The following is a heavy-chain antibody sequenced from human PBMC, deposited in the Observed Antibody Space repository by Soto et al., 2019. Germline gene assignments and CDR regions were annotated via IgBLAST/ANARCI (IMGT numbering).Heavy chain of an antibody. Sequence: SETLSLTCTVSGGSISSSSYYWGWIRQPPRKGLEWIGSIYYSGSTYYNPSLKSRVTISVDTSKNQFSLKLSSVTAADTAVYYCARTGWIAAAGRTYYFDYWGQGTLVTVSS. CDR3: ARTGWIAAAGRTYYFDY. CDR2: IYYSGST. D-gene: IGHD6-13*01. J-gene: IGHJ4*02. V-gene: IGHV4-39*01. CDR1: GGSISSSSYY.